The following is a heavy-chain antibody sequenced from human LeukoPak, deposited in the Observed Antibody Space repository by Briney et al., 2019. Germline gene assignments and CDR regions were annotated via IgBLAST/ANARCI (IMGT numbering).Heavy chain of an antibody. D-gene: IGHD4-17*01. Sequence: GGSLRLSCAASGFTVSGNYMTWVRQAPGKGLEWVSIISGGGDTYYADSVKGRFTISRDIFKNTLYLQMNSLRADDTAAYYCATGRLRGPLDYWGQGTLVTVSS. CDR3: ATGRLRGPLDY. J-gene: IGHJ4*02. CDR2: ISGGGDT. V-gene: IGHV3-53*01. CDR1: GFTVSGNY.